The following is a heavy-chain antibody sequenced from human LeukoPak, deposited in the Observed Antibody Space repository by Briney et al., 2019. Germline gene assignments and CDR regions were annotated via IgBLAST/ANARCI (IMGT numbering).Heavy chain of an antibody. CDR2: IYYSGDT. V-gene: IGHV4-61*01. CDR3: ARADTYFYDSSGYPNGFDP. D-gene: IGHD3-22*01. J-gene: IGHJ5*02. Sequence: SQTLSLTCSVSGGSVNSGYYYWSWIRQPPGKGLEWSEYIYYSGDTNYNPSLKSRVTISIDTSKKQFSLKLRSVTAADTAVYYCARADTYFYDSSGYPNGFDPWRQGMLVTVSS. CDR1: GGSVNSGYYY.